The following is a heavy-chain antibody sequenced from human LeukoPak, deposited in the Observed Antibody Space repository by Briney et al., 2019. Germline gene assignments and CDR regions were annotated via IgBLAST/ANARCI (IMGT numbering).Heavy chain of an antibody. V-gene: IGHV3-7*01. CDR2: IKRDGSEK. J-gene: IGHJ4*02. D-gene: IGHD3-10*01. CDR3: AVLRGNNY. Sequence: HPGGSLRLSCAASGFTFTDYWMSWVRQAPGKGLEWVANIKRDGSEKYYVDSVKGRFTISRDNAKNSLYLQMNSLRVEDTAVYYCAVLRGNNYWGQGTLVTVSS. CDR1: GFTFTDYW.